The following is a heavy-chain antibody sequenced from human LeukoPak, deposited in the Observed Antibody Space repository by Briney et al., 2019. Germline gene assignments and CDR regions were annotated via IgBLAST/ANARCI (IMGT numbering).Heavy chain of an antibody. CDR2: INEDGSVK. Sequence: PGGSLRLSCAASRFIFNDYWMAWVRQAPGKGLEWMANINEDGSVKYYVDSAKGRFTISRDNAKNLLYLQMNSLGAEDTALYYCARKGLPDYWGQGTLVTVSS. CDR1: RFIFNDYW. J-gene: IGHJ4*02. V-gene: IGHV3-7*01. CDR3: ARKGLPDY.